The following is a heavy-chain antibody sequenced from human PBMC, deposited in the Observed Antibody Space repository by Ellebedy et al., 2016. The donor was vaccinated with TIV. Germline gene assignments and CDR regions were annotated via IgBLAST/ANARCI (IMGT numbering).Heavy chain of an antibody. CDR1: GFIFRTYN. V-gene: IGHV3-21*01. CDR3: ARGGVSSGYYH. Sequence: GESLKISCAASGFIFRTYNMNWVRQAPGKGLEWVSSVSSSSTYIYYADSVKGRFTISRDNANNSLYLQMNSLRAEDTAVYYCARGGVSSGYYHWGQGTLVTVSS. J-gene: IGHJ5*02. CDR2: VSSSSTYI. D-gene: IGHD3-22*01.